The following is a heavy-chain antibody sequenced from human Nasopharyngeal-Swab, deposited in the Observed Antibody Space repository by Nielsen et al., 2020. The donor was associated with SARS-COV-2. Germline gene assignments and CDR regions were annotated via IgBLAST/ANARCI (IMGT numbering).Heavy chain of an antibody. J-gene: IGHJ6*03. CDR2: ISGSGGST. D-gene: IGHD1-1*01. Sequence: GESLKISCAASGFTFSSYAMSWVRQAPGKGLEWVSAISGSGGSTYYADSVKGRFTISRDNSKNTLYLQMNSLRAEDTAVYYCAKEEVSTTGTRDHYYYYMDVWGKGTTVTVSS. V-gene: IGHV3-23*01. CDR3: AKEEVSTTGTRDHYYYYMDV. CDR1: GFTFSSYA.